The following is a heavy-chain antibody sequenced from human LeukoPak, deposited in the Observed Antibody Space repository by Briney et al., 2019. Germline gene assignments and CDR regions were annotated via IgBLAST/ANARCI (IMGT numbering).Heavy chain of an antibody. CDR2: ISGSGGST. D-gene: IGHD3-10*01. CDR3: AKFYNSPPGGMDV. V-gene: IGHV3-23*01. J-gene: IGHJ6*02. Sequence: GGSLRLSCAASGFTFSSYAMTWVRQAPGKGLEWVSSISGSGGSTYYADSVKGRFTISRDNSKNTLYLQMNSLRAEDTAVYYCAKFYNSPPGGMDVWGQGTTVTVSS. CDR1: GFTFSSYA.